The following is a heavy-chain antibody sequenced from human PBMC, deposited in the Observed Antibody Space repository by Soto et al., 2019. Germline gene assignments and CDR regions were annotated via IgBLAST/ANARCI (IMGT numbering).Heavy chain of an antibody. V-gene: IGHV1-69*13. J-gene: IGHJ6*02. CDR3: ATCVAAHPVGFYYYYYGMDV. Sequence: VASVKVSCKASGGTFSSYASSWVRQAPGQGLEWMGGIIPSFGTANYAQKGQGRVTITADESTSTAYMERASVRSEDTAVYYCATCVAAHPVGFYYYYYGMDVWGQGTTVTVSS. CDR1: GGTFSSYA. D-gene: IGHD6-13*01. CDR2: IIPSFGTA.